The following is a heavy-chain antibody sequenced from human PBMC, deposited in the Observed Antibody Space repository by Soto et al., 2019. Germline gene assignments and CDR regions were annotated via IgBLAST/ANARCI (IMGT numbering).Heavy chain of an antibody. CDR2: IWYDGSNK. D-gene: IGHD6-13*01. CDR3: ARDESPSSSWPELYYFDY. V-gene: IGHV3-33*01. CDR1: GFTFSSYG. J-gene: IGHJ4*02. Sequence: GGSLRLSCAASGFTFSSYGMHWVRQAPGKGLEWVAVIWYDGSNKYYADSVKGRFTISRDNSKNTLYLQMNSLRAEDTAVYYCARDESPSSSWPELYYFDYWGQGTLVTVSS.